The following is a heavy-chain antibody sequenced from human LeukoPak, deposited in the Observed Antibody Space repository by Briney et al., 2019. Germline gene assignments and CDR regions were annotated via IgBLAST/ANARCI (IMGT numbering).Heavy chain of an antibody. Sequence: ASVKVSCKASGYTFTSYAMHWVRQAPGQRLEWMGWINAGNGNTKYSQKFQGRVTMTEDTSTDTAYMELSSLRSEDTAVYYCAMWGEQSWFDPWGQGTLVTVSS. CDR1: GYTFTSYA. D-gene: IGHD3-16*01. CDR2: INAGNGNT. V-gene: IGHV1-3*01. CDR3: AMWGEQSWFDP. J-gene: IGHJ5*02.